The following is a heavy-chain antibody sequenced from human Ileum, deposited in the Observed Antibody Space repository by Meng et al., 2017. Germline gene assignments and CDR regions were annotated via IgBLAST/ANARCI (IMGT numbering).Heavy chain of an antibody. V-gene: IGHV3-66*01. Sequence: GEALKISWGGSGFTVSSNQMIWVRQAPGKGLEYGSVIYSTGTTYNADYVKGGFTVSRDNPENILYLQMKSLRAEETAVYYCARDGYYDRSVGSLQNWGQGTLVTVSS. CDR2: IYSTGTT. J-gene: IGHJ1*01. D-gene: IGHD3-22*01. CDR1: GFTVSSNQ. CDR3: ARDGYYDRSVGSLQN.